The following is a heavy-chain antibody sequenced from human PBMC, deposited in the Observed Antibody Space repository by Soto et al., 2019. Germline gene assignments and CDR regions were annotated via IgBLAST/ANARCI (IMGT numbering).Heavy chain of an antibody. Sequence: PGGSLRLSCAASGFTFSSYWMHWVRQAPGKGLVWVSRINSDGSSTSYADSVKGRFTISRDNAKNTLYLQMNSLRAEDTAVYYCARGEYSSSWYRSHYYYGMDVWRQGNKVTV. CDR2: INSDGSST. D-gene: IGHD6-13*01. V-gene: IGHV3-74*01. J-gene: IGHJ6*02. CDR1: GFTFSSYW. CDR3: ARGEYSSSWYRSHYYYGMDV.